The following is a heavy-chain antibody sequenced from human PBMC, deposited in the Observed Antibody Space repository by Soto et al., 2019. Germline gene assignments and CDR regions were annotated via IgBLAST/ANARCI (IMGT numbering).Heavy chain of an antibody. CDR3: ARGGMVIIPTATAFDY. CDR2: IYASGST. Sequence: SETLSLTGSVSGGSISPYYWSWIRQPAGKGLEWIGRIYASGSTNYNPSLKSRVTMSVATSKNQFSLKLTSVTAADTATYYCARGGMVIIPTATAFDYWGQGTLVTVSS. D-gene: IGHD1-1*01. J-gene: IGHJ4*02. CDR1: GGSISPYY. V-gene: IGHV4-4*07.